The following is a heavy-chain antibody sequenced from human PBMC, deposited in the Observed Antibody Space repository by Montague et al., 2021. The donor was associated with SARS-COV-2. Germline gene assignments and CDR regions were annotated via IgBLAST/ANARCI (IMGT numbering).Heavy chain of an antibody. CDR2: ISYHGNT. D-gene: IGHD3-22*01. V-gene: IGHV4-39*01. CDR3: ARRLDYWDSSGQRRHFDY. Sequence: SETRSLTCTVSGDSISSRSYDWGWIRRPPGKGLEWIGHISYHGNTNYNPSLKSRVTISIDTSRNQFSLKVSSVTATDTAVYYCARRLDYWDSSGQRRHFDYWGQGTLVTVSS. J-gene: IGHJ4*02. CDR1: GDSISSRSYD.